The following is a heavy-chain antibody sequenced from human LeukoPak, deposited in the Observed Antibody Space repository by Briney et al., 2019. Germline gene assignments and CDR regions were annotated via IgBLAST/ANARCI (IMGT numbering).Heavy chain of an antibody. CDR3: ARDGQYYYGSGTPDAAGFFDY. J-gene: IGHJ4*02. D-gene: IGHD3-10*01. V-gene: IGHV1-18*04. Sequence: GASVKVSCKASGYTFTSYGISWVRQAPGQGLELMGWISAYNGNTDYAQKLQGRVTMTTDTSTSTAYMELRSLRSDDTAVYYCARDGQYYYGSGTPDAAGFFDYWGQGTLVTVSS. CDR2: ISAYNGNT. CDR1: GYTFTSYG.